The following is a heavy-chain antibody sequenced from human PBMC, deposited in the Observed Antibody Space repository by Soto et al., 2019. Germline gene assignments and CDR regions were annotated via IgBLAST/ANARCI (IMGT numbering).Heavy chain of an antibody. CDR1: GFTFSSYG. CDR2: IWYDGSNK. Sequence: QVQLVESGGGVVQPGRSLRLSCAASGFTFSSYGMHWVRQAPGKGLEWVAVIWYDGSNKYYADSVKGRFTISRDNSKNTLYLQMNSLRAEDTDVYYCARDWGENDYGDLVTPYYYMDVWGKGTTVTVSS. J-gene: IGHJ6*03. V-gene: IGHV3-33*01. CDR3: ARDWGENDYGDLVTPYYYMDV. D-gene: IGHD4-17*01.